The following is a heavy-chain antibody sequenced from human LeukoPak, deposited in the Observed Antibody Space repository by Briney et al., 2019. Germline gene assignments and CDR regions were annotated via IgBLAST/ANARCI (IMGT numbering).Heavy chain of an antibody. CDR1: GYTFTSYY. V-gene: IGHV1-46*01. CDR3: ARVGPRYYYYYYGMDA. Sequence: GASVKVSCKASGYTFTSYYMHWVRQAPGQGLEWMGIINPSGGSTSYAQKFQGRVTMTRDTSTSTVYMELRSLRSDDTAVYYCARVGPRYYYYYYGMDAWGQGTTVTVSS. J-gene: IGHJ6*02. CDR2: INPSGGST. D-gene: IGHD3/OR15-3a*01.